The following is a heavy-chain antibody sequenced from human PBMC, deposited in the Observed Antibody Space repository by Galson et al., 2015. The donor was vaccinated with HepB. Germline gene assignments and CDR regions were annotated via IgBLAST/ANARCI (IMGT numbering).Heavy chain of an antibody. V-gene: IGHV3-23*01. CDR1: GFAFSSYA. D-gene: IGHD3-16*02. Sequence: SLRLSCAASGFAFSSYAMSWVRQAPGKGLEWVSAISGSGGSTYYADSVKGRFTISRDNSKNTLYLQMNSLRAEDTAVYYCAKAFPYVWGSYRLFDYWGQGTLVTVSS. CDR3: AKAFPYVWGSYRLFDY. J-gene: IGHJ4*02. CDR2: ISGSGGST.